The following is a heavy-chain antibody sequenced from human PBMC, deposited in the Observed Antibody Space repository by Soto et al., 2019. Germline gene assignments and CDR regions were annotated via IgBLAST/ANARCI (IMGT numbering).Heavy chain of an antibody. CDR1: GFTFSSYG. D-gene: IGHD3-10*01. V-gene: IGHV3-33*01. J-gene: IGHJ3*02. CDR3: ASVRGSRDAFDI. Sequence: QVQLVESGGGVVQPGRSLRLSCAASGFTFSSYGMHWVRQAPGKGLEWVAVIWYDGSNKYYADSVKGRFTISRDNSKNTLSLQMNSLRVEDTGVYYLASVRGSRDAFDIWGQGTMVTVSS. CDR2: IWYDGSNK.